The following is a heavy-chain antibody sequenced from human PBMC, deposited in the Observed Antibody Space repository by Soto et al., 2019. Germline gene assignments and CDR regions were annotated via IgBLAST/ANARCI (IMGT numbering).Heavy chain of an antibody. V-gene: IGHV3-7*03. CDR2: IKQDGSEK. D-gene: IGHD3-22*01. CDR3: ARDPGSYYDSSALDY. Sequence: LRLSCAASGFTFSSYLMSWVRQAPVKGLEWVANIKQDGSEKYYVDSVKGRFTISRDNAKNSLYLQMNSLRAEDTAVYYCARDPGSYYDSSALDYWGQGTLVTVSS. J-gene: IGHJ4*02. CDR1: GFTFSSYL.